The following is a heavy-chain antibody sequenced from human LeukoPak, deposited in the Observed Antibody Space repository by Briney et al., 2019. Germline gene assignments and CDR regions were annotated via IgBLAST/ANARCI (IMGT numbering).Heavy chain of an antibody. CDR1: GGSISSSSYY. J-gene: IGHJ4*02. CDR2: IYYSGST. CDR3: ARDRWVRQQLVLILDY. V-gene: IGHV4-39*02. Sequence: SETLSLTCTVSGGSISSSSYYWGWIRQPPGKGLEWIGSIYYSGSTYYNPSLKSRVTISVDTSKNQFSLKLSSVTAADTAVYYCARDRWVRQQLVLILDYWGQGTLVTVSS. D-gene: IGHD6-13*01.